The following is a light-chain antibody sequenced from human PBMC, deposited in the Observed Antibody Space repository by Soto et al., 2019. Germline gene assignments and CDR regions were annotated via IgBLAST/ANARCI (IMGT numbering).Light chain of an antibody. CDR1: QSVGGNY. J-gene: IGKJ1*01. CDR2: GAS. Sequence: EIVLTQSPGTLSLSPGERATLSCRASQSVGGNYLAWFQQKPGQAPRLLIYGASNRPTGIPDRFSGSGSGTDFTLTISRLEPEDFAVYYCQPYGSSPWTFGQGTEVEVK. V-gene: IGKV3-20*01. CDR3: QPYGSSPWT.